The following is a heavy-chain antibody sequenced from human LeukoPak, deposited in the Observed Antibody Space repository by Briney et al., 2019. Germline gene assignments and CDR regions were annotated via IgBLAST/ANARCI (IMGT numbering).Heavy chain of an antibody. V-gene: IGHV1-2*02. Sequence: ASVKVSCTASGYMFNFYYLHWVRQAPGQGLEWMGWINPNSGGTNYARKFQGRVSMTRDTSISTAYMEMNILRYDDTAVYYCARDFMVRGVTTPDYWGQGTLVTVSS. CDR2: INPNSGGT. CDR3: ARDFMVRGVTTPDY. J-gene: IGHJ4*02. D-gene: IGHD3-10*01. CDR1: GYMFNFYY.